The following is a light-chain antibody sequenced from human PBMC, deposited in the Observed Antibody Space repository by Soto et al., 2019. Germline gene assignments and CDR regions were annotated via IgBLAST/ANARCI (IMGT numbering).Light chain of an antibody. CDR2: GAS. V-gene: IGKV3-15*01. CDR3: QQRSNWPRT. Sequence: IVMTQSPATLSVSPGERATLSCRASQSVSSNLAWYQQKPGQAPRLLIYGASTRATGIPARFSGSGSGTEFTLTISSLVPEDFAVYYCQQRSNWPRTFGQGTKVDIK. J-gene: IGKJ1*01. CDR1: QSVSSN.